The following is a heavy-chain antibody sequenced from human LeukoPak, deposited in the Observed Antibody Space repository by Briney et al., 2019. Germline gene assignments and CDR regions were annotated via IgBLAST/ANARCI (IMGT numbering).Heavy chain of an antibody. CDR1: GGSISSYY. J-gene: IGHJ6*02. CDR3: ARVGDDSSGWYWNYYYYGMDV. Sequence: PSETLSLTCTVSGGSISSYYWSWIRQPPGKGLEWIGYIYYSGSTNYNPSLKSRVTISVDTSKNQFSLKLSSVTAADTAVYYCARVGDDSSGWYWNYYYYGMDVWGQGTTVTVSS. D-gene: IGHD6-19*01. CDR2: IYYSGST. V-gene: IGHV4-59*01.